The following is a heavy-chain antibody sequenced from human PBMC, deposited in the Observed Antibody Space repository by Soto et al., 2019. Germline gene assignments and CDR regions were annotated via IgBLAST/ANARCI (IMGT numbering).Heavy chain of an antibody. D-gene: IGHD3-3*01. Sequence: ASVHVSCKASGYTFTIYDINWVPQATGQGLEWMGWMNPNSGNTGYAQKFQGRVTMTRNTSISTAYMELSSLRSEDTAVYYCARGQTIFGVGPDYWGQGTLVAVSS. CDR3: ARGQTIFGVGPDY. V-gene: IGHV1-8*01. CDR2: MNPNSGNT. CDR1: GYTFTIYD. J-gene: IGHJ4*02.